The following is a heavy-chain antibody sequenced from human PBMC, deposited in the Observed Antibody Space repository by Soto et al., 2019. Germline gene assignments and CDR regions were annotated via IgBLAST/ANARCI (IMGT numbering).Heavy chain of an antibody. J-gene: IGHJ4*02. CDR1: GFSLTTSRAG. CDR3: AHRYGGNYYRWYFDS. V-gene: IGHV2-5*01. D-gene: IGHD1-26*01. Sequence: QITLKESGPTLVKPTQTLTLTCTYSGFSLTTSRAGVGWIRQPPGKALEWLALISWKDDKRYNPGLESRLTITKDTSKNQVILTLTNMDPVDTDTYFCAHRYGGNYYRWYFDSCGQGTLVTVSS. CDR2: ISWKDDK.